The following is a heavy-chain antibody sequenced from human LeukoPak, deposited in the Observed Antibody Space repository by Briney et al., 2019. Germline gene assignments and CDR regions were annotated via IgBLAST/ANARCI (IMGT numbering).Heavy chain of an antibody. CDR2: IYYSGST. V-gene: IGHV4-59*01. CDR3: ARGRSNNYYGMDV. CDR1: GGSISSYY. J-gene: IGHJ6*02. Sequence: SETLSLTCTVSGGSISSYYWSWIRQPPGKGLEWIGYIYYSGSTNYNPSLKSRVTISVDTSKNQFSLKLSSVTAADTAVYYCARGRSNNYYGMDVWGQGTTVTVSS.